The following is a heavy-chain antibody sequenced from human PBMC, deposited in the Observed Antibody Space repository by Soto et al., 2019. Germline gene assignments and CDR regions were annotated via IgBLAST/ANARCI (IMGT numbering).Heavy chain of an antibody. CDR1: GFTFSSYA. J-gene: IGHJ4*02. D-gene: IGHD3-9*01. V-gene: IGHV3-64*01. Sequence: GGSLRLSCAASGFTFSSYAMHWVRQAPGKGLEYVSAISSNGGSTYYANSVKGRFTISRDNSKNTLYLQMGSLRAEDMAVYYCARSGGYYDILTGYPFDYWGQGTLVTVSS. CDR3: ARSGGYYDILTGYPFDY. CDR2: ISSNGGST.